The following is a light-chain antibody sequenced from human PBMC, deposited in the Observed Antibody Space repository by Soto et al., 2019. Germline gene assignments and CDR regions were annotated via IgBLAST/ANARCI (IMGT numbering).Light chain of an antibody. CDR3: QQYGSSPLT. J-gene: IGKJ4*01. CDR1: QSLSSSY. CDR2: DAS. Sequence: EIVLTQSPATLSLSPGERATLSCGASQSLSSSYLAWYQQKPGLAPRLLIYDASSRATGIPDRFSGSGSGTDSTLTISRLEPEDFAVYYCQQYGSSPLTFGGGTKVDIK. V-gene: IGKV3D-20*01.